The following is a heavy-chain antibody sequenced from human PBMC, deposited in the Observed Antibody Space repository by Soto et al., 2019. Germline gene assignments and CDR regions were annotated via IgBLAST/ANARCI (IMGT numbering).Heavy chain of an antibody. CDR3: ARDNHGDYYDY. Sequence: PSETLSLTCTVSGGSMSTFYWSWFRQPPGKGLEWIGYIYYSGNTNYNSSLKSRVTISVDTSKNQFSLKLSSVTAADTAVYYCARDNHGDYYDYWGQGTLVTVSS. V-gene: IGHV4-59*01. CDR1: GGSMSTFY. J-gene: IGHJ4*02. CDR2: IYYSGNT. D-gene: IGHD4-17*01.